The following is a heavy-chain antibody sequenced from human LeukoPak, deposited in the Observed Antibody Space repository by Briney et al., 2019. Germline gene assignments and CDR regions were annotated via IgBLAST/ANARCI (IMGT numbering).Heavy chain of an antibody. V-gene: IGHV3-74*01. Sequence: GGSLRLSCAASGFTFSSYWMHWVRQAPGKGLVWVSRINSDGSSTSYADSVKGRFTISRDNAKNTLYLQMNSLRAEDTAVYYCAIPLTRGPPNYWGQGTLVTVSS. CDR2: INSDGSST. CDR3: AIPLTRGPPNY. CDR1: GFTFSSYW. D-gene: IGHD3-10*01. J-gene: IGHJ4*02.